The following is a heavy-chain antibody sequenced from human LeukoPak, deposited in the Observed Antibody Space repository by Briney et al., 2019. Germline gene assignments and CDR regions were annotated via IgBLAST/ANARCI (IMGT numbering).Heavy chain of an antibody. Sequence: GASVKVSCKAAGYTFTNYYMHWVRQAPGQGLEWIGIINPSGGGTTYAQKFQGRVTMTRDTSTSTVYMELSSLRSEDTAVYYCARADSSGYYNFDYWGQGTLVTVSS. CDR2: INPSGGGT. D-gene: IGHD3-22*01. CDR3: ARADSSGYYNFDY. CDR1: GYTFTNYY. J-gene: IGHJ4*02. V-gene: IGHV1-46*01.